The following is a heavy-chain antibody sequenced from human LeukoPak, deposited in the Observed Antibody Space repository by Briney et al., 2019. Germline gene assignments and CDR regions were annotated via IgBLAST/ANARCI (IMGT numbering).Heavy chain of an antibody. Sequence: PGGSLRLSCAASGFTFTGYWMSWVRQAPGKGLEWVANLNEDGTKKYYVGSVKGRFTISRDNAKNSLYLQLDSLRAGDTAVYYFARDGRDGFIDYWGQGTLATVSS. CDR1: GFTFTGYW. V-gene: IGHV3-7*01. CDR2: LNEDGTKK. CDR3: ARDGRDGFIDY. D-gene: IGHD5-24*01. J-gene: IGHJ4*02.